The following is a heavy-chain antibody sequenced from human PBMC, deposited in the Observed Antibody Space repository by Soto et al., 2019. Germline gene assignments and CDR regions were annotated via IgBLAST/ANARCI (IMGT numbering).Heavy chain of an antibody. CDR3: ATLGSGWYYFDY. Sequence: ASVKVSCKVSGYTLTELSMHWVRQAPGKGLEWMGGFDPEDGETIYAQKFQGRVTMTEDTSTETAYMELSSLRSEDTAVYYCATLGSGWYYFDYWSQGTLVTVYS. CDR2: FDPEDGET. D-gene: IGHD6-19*01. J-gene: IGHJ4*02. CDR1: GYTLTELS. V-gene: IGHV1-24*01.